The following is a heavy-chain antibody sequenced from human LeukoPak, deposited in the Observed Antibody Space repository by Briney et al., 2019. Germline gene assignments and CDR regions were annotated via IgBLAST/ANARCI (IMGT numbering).Heavy chain of an antibody. CDR1: GFTFSSYG. CDR2: IRYDGSNK. Sequence: PGGSLRLSCAASGFTFSSYGMHWVRQAPGKGLERVAFIRYDGSNKFYADSVKGRFTISRDNSKNTLYLQMNSLRAEDTALYYCAKGVITETTIRLQHWGQGTLVTVSS. CDR3: AKGVITETTIRLQH. J-gene: IGHJ1*01. D-gene: IGHD1-7*01. V-gene: IGHV3-30*02.